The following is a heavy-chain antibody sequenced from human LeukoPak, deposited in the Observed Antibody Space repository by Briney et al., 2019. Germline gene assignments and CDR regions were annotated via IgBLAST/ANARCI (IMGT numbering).Heavy chain of an antibody. CDR3: ATDQRGAGLGFRYGSGSYNGMDV. CDR2: FDPEDGET. Sequence: ASVKVSCKVSGYTLTELSMHWVRQTPGKGLEWMGGFDPEDGETLYAQKFQGRVTMTEDTSTDTAYMEVSGLRSEDTAVYYCATDQRGAGLGFRYGSGSYNGMDVWGQGTTVIVSS. D-gene: IGHD3-10*01. CDR1: GYTLTELS. J-gene: IGHJ6*02. V-gene: IGHV1-24*01.